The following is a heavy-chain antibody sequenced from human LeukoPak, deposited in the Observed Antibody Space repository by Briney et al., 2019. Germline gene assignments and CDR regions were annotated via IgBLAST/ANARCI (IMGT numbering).Heavy chain of an antibody. CDR1: GFTFSSYA. CDR2: ISYDGSNK. D-gene: IGHD2-21*01. V-gene: IGHV3-30*14. J-gene: IGHJ4*02. Sequence: PGGSLGLSCAASGFTFSSYAMHWVRQAPGKGLEWVAVISYDGSNKYYADSVKGRFTISRDNSKNTLYLLMNSLIPEDTAVYYCAREVISIPSYFDSWGQGTLVTVSS. CDR3: AREVISIPSYFDS.